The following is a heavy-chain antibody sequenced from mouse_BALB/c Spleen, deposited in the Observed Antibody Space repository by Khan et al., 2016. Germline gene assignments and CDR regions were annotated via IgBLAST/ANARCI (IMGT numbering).Heavy chain of an antibody. CDR1: GYSITSDYA. Sequence: EVQLQESGPGLVKPSQSLSLTCTVTGYSITSDYAWNWIRQFPGNKLEWMGYINYSGSTSYNPSLKSRISITRDTSKNQFFLQLNSVTPEDTATYDCARLSALYAMDYWGQGTSVTVSS. V-gene: IGHV3-2*02. J-gene: IGHJ4*01. CDR2: INYSGST. CDR3: ARLSALYAMDY.